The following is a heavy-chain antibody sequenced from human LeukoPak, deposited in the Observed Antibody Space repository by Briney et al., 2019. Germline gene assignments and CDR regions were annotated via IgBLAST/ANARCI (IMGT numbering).Heavy chain of an antibody. CDR2: ISGSGGST. CDR3: AKGVGCSGGTCYSGHGMDV. V-gene: IGHV3-23*01. J-gene: IGHJ6*02. CDR1: GFTFSSYA. Sequence: GGSLRLSCAASGFTFSSYAMSWVRQAPGKGLEWVSAISGSGGSTYYADSVKGRFTISRDNSKNTLYPQVNSLRAEDTAVYYCAKGVGCSGGTCYSGHGMDVWGQGTTVTVSS. D-gene: IGHD2-15*01.